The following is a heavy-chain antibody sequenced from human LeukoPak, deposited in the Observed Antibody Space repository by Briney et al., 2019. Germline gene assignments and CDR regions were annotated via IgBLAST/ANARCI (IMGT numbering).Heavy chain of an antibody. V-gene: IGHV1-2*06. Sequence: GASVKVSCKASGYTFTGYYMHWVQQAPGQGLEWMGRINPNSGGTNYAQKFQGRVTMTRDTSISTAYMELSRLRSDDTAVYYCARDGGFGSYNPPYFDYWGQGTLVTVSS. J-gene: IGHJ4*02. CDR3: ARDGGFGSYNPPYFDY. CDR2: INPNSGGT. CDR1: GYTFTGYY. D-gene: IGHD3-10*01.